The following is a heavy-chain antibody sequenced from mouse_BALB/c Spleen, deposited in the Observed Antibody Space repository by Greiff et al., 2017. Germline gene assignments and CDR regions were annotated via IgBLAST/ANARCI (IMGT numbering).Heavy chain of an antibody. CDR1: GYAFSSYW. V-gene: IGHV1-80*01. CDR2: IYPGDGDT. Sequence: VQLVESGAELVRPGSSVKISCKASGYAFSSYWMNWVKQRPGQGLEWIGQIYPGDGDTNYNGKFKGKATLTADKSSSTAYMQLSSLTSEDSAVYFCARRSTDWYFDVWGAGTTVTVSS. CDR3: ARRSTDWYFDV. J-gene: IGHJ1*01.